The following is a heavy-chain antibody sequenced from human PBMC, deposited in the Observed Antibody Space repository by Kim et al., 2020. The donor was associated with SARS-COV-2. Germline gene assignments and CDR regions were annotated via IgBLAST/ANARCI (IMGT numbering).Heavy chain of an antibody. Sequence: GGSLRLSCAASGFTFSIHAMSWVRQAPGKGLEWVSVTSGSGGNTDYADSVKGRFTISRDNSKNTLFLQMNSLRAEDTAVYFCAKGGYCATTSCFQGAYDVWGQGTMVIGSS. CDR3: AKGGYCATTSCFQGAYDV. D-gene: IGHD2-2*01. CDR2: TSGSGGNT. V-gene: IGHV3-23*01. CDR1: GFTFSIHA. J-gene: IGHJ3*01.